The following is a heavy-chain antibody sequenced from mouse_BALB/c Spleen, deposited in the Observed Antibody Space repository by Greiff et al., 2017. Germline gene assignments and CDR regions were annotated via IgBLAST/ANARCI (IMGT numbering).Heavy chain of an antibody. Sequence: EVQLQESGGGLVKPGGSLKLSCAASGFTFSSYAMSWVRQSPEKRLEWVAEISSGGSYTYYPDTVTGRFTISRDNAKNTLYLEMSSLRSEDTAMYYCARSTTFYAMDYWGQGTSVTVSS. CDR2: ISSGGSYT. CDR3: ARSTTFYAMDY. J-gene: IGHJ4*01. D-gene: IGHD2-1*01. CDR1: GFTFSSYA. V-gene: IGHV5-9-4*01.